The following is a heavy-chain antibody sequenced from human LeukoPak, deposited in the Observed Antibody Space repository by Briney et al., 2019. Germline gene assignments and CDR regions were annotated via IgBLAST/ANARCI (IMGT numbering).Heavy chain of an antibody. CDR2: IIPMFGTP. Sequence: SVKVSCKASGGTFSSYAISWVRQAPGQGLQWMGGIIPMFGTPNNAQKFQGRVTITADESTNTAYMELSSLRSEHTAVYYCARGPQVHPHAFDIWGQGTMVTVSS. CDR1: GGTFSSYA. J-gene: IGHJ3*02. D-gene: IGHD3-10*01. V-gene: IGHV1-69*01. CDR3: ARGPQVHPHAFDI.